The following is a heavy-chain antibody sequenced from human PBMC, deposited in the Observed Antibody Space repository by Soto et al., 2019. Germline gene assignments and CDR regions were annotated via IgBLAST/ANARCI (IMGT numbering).Heavy chain of an antibody. V-gene: IGHV3-21*01. Sequence: GGSLRLSCIGSGFSFSAYNMDWVRQAPGKGLEWVSSIKVGSSRIYQPDSMKGRFTISRDDARNSVYLQINSLRAEDTALYFCVRSPKIGVRGAFWGRGTQVTVSS. CDR3: VRSPKIGVRGAF. CDR2: IKVGSSRI. CDR1: GFSFSAYN. J-gene: IGHJ1*01. D-gene: IGHD3-16*01.